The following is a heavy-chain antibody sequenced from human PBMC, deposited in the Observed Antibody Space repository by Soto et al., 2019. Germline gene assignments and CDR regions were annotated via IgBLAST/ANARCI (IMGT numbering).Heavy chain of an antibody. CDR1: GGSITSSGYY. J-gene: IGHJ4*02. CDR2: TSNSGST. CDR3: ARGGGSTKVDY. D-gene: IGHD2-2*01. V-gene: IGHV4-31*01. Sequence: QVQLQESGPGLVKPSQTLSLTCTVSGGSITSSGYYWSWIRQHPGEGLEWIGFTSNSGSTSYNPSLRGLVTISVDTSSNQFSLNLKSVTAADTAVYYCARGGGSTKVDYWGQGTLVTVSP.